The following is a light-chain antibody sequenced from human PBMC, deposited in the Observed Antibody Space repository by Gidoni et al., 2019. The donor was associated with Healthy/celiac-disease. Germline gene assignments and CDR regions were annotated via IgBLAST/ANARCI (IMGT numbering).Light chain of an antibody. CDR1: SSNIGSNP. CDR3: ATWDDSLNGPV. CDR2: SNN. J-gene: IGLJ7*01. Sequence: QSVLTQPPSASVTPGQRVTIACSGSSSNIGSNPVNWYQQLPGTAPKLLIYSNNHRPSGVPDRFAGSKSGTSASLAISGIQSEDEADYYCATWDDSLNGPVFGGGNQLTVL. V-gene: IGLV1-44*01.